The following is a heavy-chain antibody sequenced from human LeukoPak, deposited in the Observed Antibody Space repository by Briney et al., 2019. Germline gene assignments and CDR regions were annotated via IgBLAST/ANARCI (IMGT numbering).Heavy chain of an antibody. CDR2: INPSGGST. V-gene: IGHV1-46*01. CDR1: GYTFTSRY. CDR3: AREIVVVVAATGDAFDI. Sequence: ASVKVSCKASGYTFTSRYMHWVRQAPGQGLEWMGIINPSGGSTGYAQKFQGRVTMTRDTSTSTVYMELSSLRSEDTAVYYCAREIVVVVAATGDAFDIWGQGTMVTVSS. J-gene: IGHJ3*02. D-gene: IGHD2-15*01.